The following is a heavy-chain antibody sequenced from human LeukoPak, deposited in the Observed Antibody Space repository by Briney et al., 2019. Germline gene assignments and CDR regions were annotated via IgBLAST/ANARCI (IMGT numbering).Heavy chain of an antibody. V-gene: IGHV3-48*01. CDR3: ARAAQPGFDP. J-gene: IGHJ5*02. CDR1: GLTFSTYS. Sequence: QPGGSLRLSCGASGLTFSTYSMNWVRQAPGKGLEWVSYISSDSGTIYYADSVKGRFTISRDNAKNSLYLQMNSLRAEDTAVYYCARAAQPGFDPWGQGTLVTVS. CDR2: ISSDSGTI. D-gene: IGHD1-14*01.